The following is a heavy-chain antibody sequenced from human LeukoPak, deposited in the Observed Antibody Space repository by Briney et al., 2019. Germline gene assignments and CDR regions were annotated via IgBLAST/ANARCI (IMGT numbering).Heavy chain of an antibody. D-gene: IGHD3-3*01. CDR1: GDSISSYY. J-gene: IGHJ5*02. CDR2: ISDSGST. CDR3: ARGGLLEWFDS. V-gene: IGHV4-59*01. Sequence: SETLSLTCTVSGDSISSYYWSWIRQPPGKRLEWIGCISDSGSTNYNPSLKSRVTISVDTSKSQFSLKLSSVTAADTAVYYCARGGLLEWFDSWGQGTLVSVSS.